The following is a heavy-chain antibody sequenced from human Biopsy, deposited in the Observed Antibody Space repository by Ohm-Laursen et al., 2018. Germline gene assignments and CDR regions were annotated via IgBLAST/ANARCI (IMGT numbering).Heavy chain of an antibody. CDR2: IWYDGRNK. Sequence: SLRLSCAASGFTFSSYGMHRVRQAPGKGLEWVAAIWYDGRNKNYADSVKGRFTISRDNSKNTLYLQMNSLRGEDTAVYYCAKCMTGGSNYYFHHCGQGTLVTVSS. J-gene: IGHJ4*02. D-gene: IGHD2-8*01. V-gene: IGHV3-33*06. CDR1: GFTFSSYG. CDR3: AKCMTGGSNYYFHH.